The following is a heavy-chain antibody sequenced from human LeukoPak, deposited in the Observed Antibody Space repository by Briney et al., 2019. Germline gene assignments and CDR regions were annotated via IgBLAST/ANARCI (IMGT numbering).Heavy chain of an antibody. CDR1: GYTFTSYD. J-gene: IGHJ4*02. V-gene: IGHV1-8*01. Sequence: ASVKVSCKASGYTFTSYDINWVRQATGQGLEWMGWMNPNSGNTGYAQKFQGRVTMTRNTSISTAYMELSSLRSEDTAVYYCARGGVGPVPWIQLWLPDYWGQGTLVTVSS. CDR3: ARGGVGPVPWIQLWLPDY. CDR2: MNPNSGNT. D-gene: IGHD5-18*01.